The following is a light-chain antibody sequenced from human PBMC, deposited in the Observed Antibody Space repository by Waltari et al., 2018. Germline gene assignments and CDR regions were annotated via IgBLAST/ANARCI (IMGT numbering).Light chain of an antibody. CDR3: SSHGGSDKFYV. Sequence: QSALTQPPSASGSPGQSVAISCTGTSSDIGRYDLVSWYQQHPGKAPKLIISEVNKRPTGGPGRFSGAKSGNTASLTVSGLQAEDEADYYCSSHGGSDKFYVFGTGTKVTVL. CDR1: SSDIGRYDL. J-gene: IGLJ1*01. V-gene: IGLV2-8*01. CDR2: EVN.